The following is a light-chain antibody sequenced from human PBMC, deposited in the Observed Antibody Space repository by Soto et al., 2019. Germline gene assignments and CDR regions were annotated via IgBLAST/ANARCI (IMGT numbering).Light chain of an antibody. CDR3: QQYSSTPRT. CDR1: QSVLYSSNNNNY. Sequence: DIVMTQSPDSLAVSLGERATINCKSSQSVLYSSNNNNYLAWYPQKPGQPPKLLIYWASTRESGVPDRFSGSGTGTDFTLTISSLQADAVAVYYCQQYSSTPRTFGQGNKLEIQ. CDR2: WAS. V-gene: IGKV4-1*01. J-gene: IGKJ2*01.